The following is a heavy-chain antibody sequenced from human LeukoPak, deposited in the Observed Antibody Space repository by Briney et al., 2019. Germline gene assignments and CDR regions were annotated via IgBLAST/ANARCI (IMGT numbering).Heavy chain of an antibody. Sequence: PGGSLRLSCAASGFTFSSYGMHWVRQAPGKGLEWVAVIWYDGSNKYYADSVKGQFTISRDNSKNTLYLQMNSLRAEDTAVYYCAKAAQSRLRYYGSGSYEDYWGQGTLVTVSS. D-gene: IGHD3-10*01. J-gene: IGHJ4*02. CDR2: IWYDGSNK. CDR3: AKAAQSRLRYYGSGSYEDY. CDR1: GFTFSSYG. V-gene: IGHV3-33*06.